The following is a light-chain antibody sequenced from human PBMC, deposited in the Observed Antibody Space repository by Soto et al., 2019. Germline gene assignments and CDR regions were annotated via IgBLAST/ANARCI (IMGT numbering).Light chain of an antibody. CDR1: QSLITRY. Sequence: EIVLTQSPGTLSLFPGERATLSCRASQSLITRYLAWYQQKPGRAPMLLIYCASSRATGIPERFSGSGSGTDFTRTISRLEPEDFAVYSCQQYGTSPTFGQGTRLEIK. J-gene: IGKJ5*01. CDR3: QQYGTSPT. CDR2: CAS. V-gene: IGKV3-20*01.